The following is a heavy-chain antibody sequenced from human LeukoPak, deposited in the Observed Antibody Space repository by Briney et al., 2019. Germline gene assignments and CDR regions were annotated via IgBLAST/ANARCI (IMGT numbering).Heavy chain of an antibody. CDR2: IRYDGSNK. CDR3: AKAPEYSSSWFFTYFDY. V-gene: IGHV3-30*02. CDR1: GFTFSSYG. D-gene: IGHD6-13*01. J-gene: IGHJ4*02. Sequence: GGSLRLSCAASGFTFSSYGMHWVRQAPGKGLERVAFIRYDGSNKYYADSVKGRFTISRDNSKNTLYLQMNSLRAEDTAVYYCAKAPEYSSSWFFTYFDYWGQGTLVTVSS.